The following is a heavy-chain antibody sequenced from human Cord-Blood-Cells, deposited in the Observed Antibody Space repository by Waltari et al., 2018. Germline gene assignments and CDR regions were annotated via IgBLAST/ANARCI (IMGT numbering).Heavy chain of an antibody. CDR1: GYTFTSYD. J-gene: IGHJ6*02. V-gene: IGHV1-8*03. CDR3: ARGGTTGSYYYYYGMDV. CDR2: MNPNSGNT. D-gene: IGHD1-1*01. Sequence: QVPLVQSGAEVKKPGASVKVSCKASGYTFTSYDINWVRQATGQGLEWMGWMNPNSGNTGYAQKFQGRVTITRNTSISTAYMELSSLRSEDTAVYYCARGGTTGSYYYYYGMDVWGQGTTVTVSS.